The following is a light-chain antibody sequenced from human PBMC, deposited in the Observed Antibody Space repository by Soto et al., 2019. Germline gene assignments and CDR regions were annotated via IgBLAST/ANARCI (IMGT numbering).Light chain of an antibody. CDR2: QIS. J-gene: IGKJ1*01. V-gene: IGKV2-24*01. Sequence: DVVLTQTPLSSPVTLGQPASISCRSSQSLMHSDGNTYLSWLQLRPGQPPRLLIYQISKRFSGVSDRFSGSGAGTDFTLKISRVEAEDVGVYYCMQFAHFPRTFGQGTKGDIK. CDR1: QSLMHSDGNTY. CDR3: MQFAHFPRT.